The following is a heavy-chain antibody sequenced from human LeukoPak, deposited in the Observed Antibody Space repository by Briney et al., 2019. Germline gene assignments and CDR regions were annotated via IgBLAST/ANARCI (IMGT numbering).Heavy chain of an antibody. CDR3: ARAGYCSSTSCSMSGWFDP. J-gene: IGHJ5*02. V-gene: IGHV1-18*01. CDR1: GYTFTSCG. Sequence: ASVKVSCKASGYTFTSCGISWVRQAPGQGLEWMGWISAYNGNTNYAQKLQGRVTMTTDTSTSTAYMELRSLRSDDTAVYYCARAGYCSSTSCSMSGWFDPWGQGTPVTVSS. CDR2: ISAYNGNT. D-gene: IGHD2-2*01.